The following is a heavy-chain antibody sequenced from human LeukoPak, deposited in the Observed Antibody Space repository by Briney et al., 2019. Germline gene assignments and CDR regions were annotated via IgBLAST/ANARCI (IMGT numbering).Heavy chain of an antibody. CDR1: GFSFSSYW. J-gene: IGHJ4*02. D-gene: IGHD3-10*01. CDR3: ARIPGGSGSQYDY. Sequence: GGSLRLSCVASGFSFSSYWMHWVRQAPGKGLVWVSRINSDGSSTFYADSVKGRFTTSRDNAENTVYLQMNSLRADDTAVYYCARIPGGSGSQYDYWGQGTLVIVSS. CDR2: INSDGSST. V-gene: IGHV3-74*01.